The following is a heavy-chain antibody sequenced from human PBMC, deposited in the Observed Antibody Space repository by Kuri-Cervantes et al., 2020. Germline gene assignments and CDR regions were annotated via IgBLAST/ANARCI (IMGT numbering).Heavy chain of an antibody. Sequence: ESLKISCTVSGGSISSYYWSWIRQPPGKGLEWIGYIYYSGSTNYNPSLKSRVTISVDTSKNQFSLKLSSVTAADTAVYYCARLVGYCSGGSCLPFDYWGQGTLVTVSS. D-gene: IGHD2-15*01. CDR2: IYYSGST. V-gene: IGHV4-59*12. J-gene: IGHJ4*02. CDR1: GGSISSYY. CDR3: ARLVGYCSGGSCLPFDY.